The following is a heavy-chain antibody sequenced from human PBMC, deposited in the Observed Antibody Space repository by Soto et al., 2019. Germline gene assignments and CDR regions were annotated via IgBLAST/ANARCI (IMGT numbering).Heavy chain of an antibody. CDR3: ARHKFRDYIWGSSLF. V-gene: IGHV4-39*01. CDR1: GGSISSSSYY. Sequence: PSETLSLTCTVSGGSISSSSYYWGWIRQPPGKGLEWIGSIYYSGSTYYNPSLKSRVTISVDTSKNQFSLKLGSVTAADTAVYYCARHKFRDYIWGSSLFWGQGTLVTVSS. J-gene: IGHJ4*02. D-gene: IGHD3-16*01. CDR2: IYYSGST.